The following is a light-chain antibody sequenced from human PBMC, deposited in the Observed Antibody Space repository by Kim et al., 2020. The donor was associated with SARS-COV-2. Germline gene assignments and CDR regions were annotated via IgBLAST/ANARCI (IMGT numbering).Light chain of an antibody. CDR1: QDISNS. V-gene: IGKV1-33*01. CDR2: EKS. Sequence: DIQMTQSPSSLSASVGDRVTITCQASQDISNSLAWYQLKPGKAPRLLIFEKSNLERGAPPRFSGSGSGTEFTFTITSLQPEDSATYYCQHYDNLPSTFGQGTRLEIK. J-gene: IGKJ5*01. CDR3: QHYDNLPST.